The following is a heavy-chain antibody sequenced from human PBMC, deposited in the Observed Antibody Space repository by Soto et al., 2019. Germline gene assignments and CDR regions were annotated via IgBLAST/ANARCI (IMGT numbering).Heavy chain of an antibody. CDR2: INPNSGGT. D-gene: IGHD6-13*01. V-gene: IGHV1-2*04. CDR1: GYTFTGYY. J-gene: IGHJ4*02. CDR3: ARARKYSSSWSNLDY. Sequence: ASVKVSCKASGYTFTGYYMHWVRQAPGQGLEWMGWINPNSGGTNYAQKFQGWVTMTRDTSISTAYMELSRLRSDDTAVYYCARARKYSSSWSNLDYWGQGTLVTVSS.